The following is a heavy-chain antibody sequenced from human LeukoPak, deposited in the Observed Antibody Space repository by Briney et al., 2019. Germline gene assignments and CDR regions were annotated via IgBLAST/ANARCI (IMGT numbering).Heavy chain of an antibody. V-gene: IGHV4-4*07. Sequence: PSETLSLTCTVCGGFISTFYWSWMRQPAGKGLEWIGRVHSSGSTDYNPSLKRRVTISEDKSKNKFSLKLSSVTAAHTAVYYCERDGSMTARPLVSIYYWPQGNLATVSS. CDR2: VHSSGST. D-gene: IGHD6-6*01. CDR3: ERDGSMTARPLVSIYY. J-gene: IGHJ4*02. CDR1: GGFISTFY.